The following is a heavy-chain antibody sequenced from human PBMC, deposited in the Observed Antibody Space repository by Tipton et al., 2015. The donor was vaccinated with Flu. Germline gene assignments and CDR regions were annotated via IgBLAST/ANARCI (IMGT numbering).Heavy chain of an antibody. CDR3: ARGQESFAVAPY. D-gene: IGHD4-23*01. V-gene: IGHV3-21*01. CDR2: ISSSSTYI. Sequence: SLRLSRAASGFTFSSFGMNWVRQAPGKGLEWVSYISSSSTYIYYADSVKGRFTISRDSAKNSLYLQMSSLRAEDTAVYYCARGQESFAVAPYWGQGTLVTVSS. CDR1: GFTFSSFG. J-gene: IGHJ4*02.